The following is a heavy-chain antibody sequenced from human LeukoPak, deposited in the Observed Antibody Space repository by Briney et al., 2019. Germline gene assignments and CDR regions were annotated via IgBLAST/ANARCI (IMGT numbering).Heavy chain of an antibody. Sequence: QPGRSLRLSCAASGLTFSSYGMHWVRQAPGKGLEWVAVISYDGSNKYYADSVKGRFTISRDNSKNTLYLQMNSLRAEDTAVYYCAKDFGGYSYGDYGMDVWGQGTTVTVSS. J-gene: IGHJ6*02. CDR1: GLTFSSYG. V-gene: IGHV3-30*18. CDR2: ISYDGSNK. D-gene: IGHD5-18*01. CDR3: AKDFGGYSYGDYGMDV.